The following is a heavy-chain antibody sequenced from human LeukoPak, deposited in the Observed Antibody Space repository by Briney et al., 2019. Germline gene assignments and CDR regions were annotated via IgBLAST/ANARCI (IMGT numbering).Heavy chain of an antibody. Sequence: SETLSLTCAVYGGSFSGDFWSWIRQSPGKGLEWIGEINHGGSTTYNPSLQSRVTMSVDTSTNPISLKMTSVTAADTAVYYCARPNYYHGIFDIWGQGTMVTVSS. J-gene: IGHJ3*02. V-gene: IGHV4-34*01. D-gene: IGHD3-22*01. CDR1: GGSFSGDF. CDR2: INHGGST. CDR3: ARPNYYHGIFDI.